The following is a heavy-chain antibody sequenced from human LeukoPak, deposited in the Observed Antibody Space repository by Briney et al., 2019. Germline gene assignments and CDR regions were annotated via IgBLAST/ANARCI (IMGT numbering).Heavy chain of an antibody. J-gene: IGHJ5*02. CDR1: GFTFDDYA. CDR3: AKDIRPYCSSTSCYTNWFDP. V-gene: IGHV3-9*01. Sequence: GRSLRLSCAASGFTFDDYAMHWVRQAPGKGLEWVSGISWNSGSLGYADSVKGRFTISRDNAKNSLYLQMNSLRAEDTALYYCAKDIRPYCSSTSCYTNWFDPWGQGTLVTVSS. CDR2: ISWNSGSL. D-gene: IGHD2-2*01.